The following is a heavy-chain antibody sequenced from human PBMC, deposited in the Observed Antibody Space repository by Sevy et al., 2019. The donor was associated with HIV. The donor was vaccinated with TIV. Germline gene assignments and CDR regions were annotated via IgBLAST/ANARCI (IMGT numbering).Heavy chain of an antibody. D-gene: IGHD2-8*02. CDR3: TTGHDSGAIFDY. J-gene: IGHJ4*02. CDR2: IKTETDGGTI. CDR1: GFIFSNVW. V-gene: IGHV3-15*01. Sequence: GGSLRLSCTASGFIFSNVWMSWVRQAPGKGLEWVGRIKTETDGGTIDYAAPVKDRFTISGDDSKNTLYLEMNTLKTEDTAVYFCTTGHDSGAIFDYWGQGTLVTVSS.